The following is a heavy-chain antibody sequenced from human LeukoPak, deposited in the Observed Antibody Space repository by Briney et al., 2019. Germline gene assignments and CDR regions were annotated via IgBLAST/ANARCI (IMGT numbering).Heavy chain of an antibody. CDR1: GFTFTSSA. J-gene: IGHJ6*02. Sequence: GASVKVSCKVSGFTFTSSAVQWVRQARGQRLEWIGWIVVGSGNTNYAQKFQERVTITRDMSTSTAYMELSSLRSEDTAVYYCAADRPGGYCSSTSCYLPEFLSLTRQYYYYGMDVWGQGTTVTVSS. CDR3: AADRPGGYCSSTSCYLPEFLSLTRQYYYYGMDV. CDR2: IVVGSGNT. D-gene: IGHD2-2*01. V-gene: IGHV1-58*01.